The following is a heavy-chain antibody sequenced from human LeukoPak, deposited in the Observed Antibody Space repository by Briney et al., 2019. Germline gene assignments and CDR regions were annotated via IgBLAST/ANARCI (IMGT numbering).Heavy chain of an antibody. CDR2: INSDGSST. J-gene: IGHJ4*02. V-gene: IGHV3-74*01. Sequence: GGSLRLSCAASGFTFSSYWMHWVRQAPGKGLVWVSRINSDGSSTRYADSVKGRFTISRDNAKNTLYLQMNSLRAEDTAVYYCARELNYGDPFYWGQGTLVTVSP. D-gene: IGHD4-17*01. CDR3: ARELNYGDPFY. CDR1: GFTFSSYW.